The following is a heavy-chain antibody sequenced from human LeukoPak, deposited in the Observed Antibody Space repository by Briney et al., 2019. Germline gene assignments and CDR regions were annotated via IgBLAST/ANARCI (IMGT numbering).Heavy chain of an antibody. CDR2: IYTSGST. V-gene: IGHV4-4*07. CDR3: ARVADDYDILTGYKKGGFDY. Sequence: SETLSLTCTVSGGSISSYYWSWLRQPAGKGLEWIGRIYTSGSTNYNPSLKSRVTMSVDTSKNQFSLKLSSVTAADTAVYYCARVADDYDILTGYKKGGFDYWGQGTLVTVSS. J-gene: IGHJ4*02. CDR1: GGSISSYY. D-gene: IGHD3-9*01.